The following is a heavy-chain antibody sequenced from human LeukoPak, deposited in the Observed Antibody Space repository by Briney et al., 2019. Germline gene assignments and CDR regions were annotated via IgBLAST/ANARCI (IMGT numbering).Heavy chain of an antibody. D-gene: IGHD3-9*01. J-gene: IGHJ4*02. CDR3: AYTWGYFDWLSY. Sequence: GASVKVSCKASGGTFSSYAISWVRQAPGQGLEWMGGIIPIFGTANYAQKFQGRVTITTDESTSTAYMGLSSLRSEDTAVYYCAYTWGYFDWLSYWGQGTLVTVSS. V-gene: IGHV1-69*05. CDR2: IIPIFGTA. CDR1: GGTFSSYA.